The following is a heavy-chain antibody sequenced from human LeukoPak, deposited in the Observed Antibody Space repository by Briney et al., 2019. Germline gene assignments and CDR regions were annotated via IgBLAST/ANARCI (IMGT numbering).Heavy chain of an antibody. Sequence: SVKVSCKASGGTFSSYAISWVRQAPGQGLEWMGGIIPIFGTANYAQKFQGRVTITTDESTSTAYMELSSLRSEDTAVYYCARSPLWSSSWYHPAPNYYMDVRGKGTTVTVSS. CDR3: ARSPLWSSSWYHPAPNYYMDV. V-gene: IGHV1-69*05. D-gene: IGHD6-13*01. J-gene: IGHJ6*03. CDR2: IIPIFGTA. CDR1: GGTFSSYA.